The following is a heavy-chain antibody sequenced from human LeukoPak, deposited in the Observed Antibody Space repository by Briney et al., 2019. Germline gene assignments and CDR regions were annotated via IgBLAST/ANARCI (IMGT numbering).Heavy chain of an antibody. V-gene: IGHV1-2*02. D-gene: IGHD3-10*01. Sequence: GASVNVSCKASGYTFTGYYMHWVRQAPGQGLEWMGWINPNSGDTNYAQKFQGRVTMTRDTSISTAYMELSRLRSDDTAVYYCARSYGSGEDWFDPWGQGTLVTVSS. J-gene: IGHJ5*02. CDR2: INPNSGDT. CDR1: GYTFTGYY. CDR3: ARSYGSGEDWFDP.